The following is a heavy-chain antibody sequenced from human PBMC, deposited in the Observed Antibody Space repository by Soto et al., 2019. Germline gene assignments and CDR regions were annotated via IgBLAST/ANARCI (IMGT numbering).Heavy chain of an antibody. D-gene: IGHD3-10*01. CDR3: ATIVYDTRLNYMYLDF. CDR2: IFHDGTA. Sequence: SVTCAVSGVSISSGNWWTWVRQSPQRGLECIGEIFHDGTANYYPSFERRVAISVDTSKNHFSLNLTSVTAADTAIYFCATIVYDTRLNYMYLDFWGQGTMVTVSS. CDR1: GVSISSGNW. V-gene: IGHV4-4*01. J-gene: IGHJ4*02.